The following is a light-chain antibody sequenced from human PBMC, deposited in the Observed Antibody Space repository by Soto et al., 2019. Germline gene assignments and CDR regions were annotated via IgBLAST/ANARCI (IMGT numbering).Light chain of an antibody. J-gene: IGKJ4*01. Sequence: EIVLTQSPDTLSLSPGERATLSCRASQSIGNNYLAWYQQKPGQAPRLLIHSASTRATGIPDRFSGSGSGTDFTLTISRLEPDDFAVYYCHQHAESPLTFGGGTKGDSK. CDR3: HQHAESPLT. V-gene: IGKV3-20*01. CDR1: QSIGNNY. CDR2: SAS.